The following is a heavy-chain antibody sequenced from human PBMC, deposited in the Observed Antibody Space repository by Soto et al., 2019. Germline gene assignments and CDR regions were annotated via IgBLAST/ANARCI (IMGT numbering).Heavy chain of an antibody. J-gene: IGHJ4*02. Sequence: GGSLRLSCAASGFTFSSYSMNWVRQAPGKGLEWVSSISSSSSYIYYADSVKGRFTISRDNAKNSLYLQMNSLRGEDTAVYYCARTFDTITYYFDYWGQGTLVTVSS. CDR3: ARTFDTITYYFDY. D-gene: IGHD3-9*01. CDR2: ISSSSSYI. CDR1: GFTFSSYS. V-gene: IGHV3-21*01.